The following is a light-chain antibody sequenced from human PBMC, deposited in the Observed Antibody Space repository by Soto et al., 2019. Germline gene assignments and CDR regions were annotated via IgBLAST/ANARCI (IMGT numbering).Light chain of an antibody. CDR3: LSADTSSTYFV. Sequence: SYELTQPPSVSVSLGQMARATCSGEALPKKYTYWYHHKAGQFPVLVRSKDSERPSGIPERFSGSSSGTTVTLTISGVQAEDEADYYCLSADTSSTYFVFGTGTKVTVL. V-gene: IGLV3-16*01. CDR1: ALPKKY. J-gene: IGLJ1*01. CDR2: KDS.